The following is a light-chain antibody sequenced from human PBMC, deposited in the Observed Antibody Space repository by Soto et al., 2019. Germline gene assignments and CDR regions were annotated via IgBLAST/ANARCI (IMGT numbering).Light chain of an antibody. CDR3: QQLNGYQLA. J-gene: IGKJ4*01. V-gene: IGKV1-9*01. CDR1: QGMSTY. CDR2: SAS. Sequence: DIQLTQSPSFLSASVGDTVTITCRASQGMSTYLAWYQQKPGKVPKLLIRSASTLQIEVPPRFSGGGSGTEFTLTISTLQPDDSGIYYCQQLNGYQLAFGGGTNVEIK.